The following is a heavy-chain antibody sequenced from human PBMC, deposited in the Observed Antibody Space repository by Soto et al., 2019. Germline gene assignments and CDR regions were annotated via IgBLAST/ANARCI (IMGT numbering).Heavy chain of an antibody. J-gene: IGHJ4*02. CDR2: IYYSGST. CDR3: ARVVWWGSSPSIEPGAIFDY. CDR1: GGSISSGGYY. D-gene: IGHD6-6*01. V-gene: IGHV4-31*03. Sequence: QVQLQESGPGLVKPSQTLSLTCTVSGGSISSGGYYWSWIRQHPGKGLEWIGYIYYSGSTYYNPSLKSRVTISVDTSKNQFSLKLSSVTAADTAVYYCARVVWWGSSPSIEPGAIFDYWGQGTLVTVSS.